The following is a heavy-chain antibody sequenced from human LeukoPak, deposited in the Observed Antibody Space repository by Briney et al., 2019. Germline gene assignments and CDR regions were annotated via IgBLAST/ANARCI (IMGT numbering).Heavy chain of an antibody. J-gene: IGHJ4*02. V-gene: IGHV3-23*01. D-gene: IGHD6-6*01. CDR2: ISGSGGST. Sequence: PGGSLRLSCAASGFTFSSYAMSWVRQAPGKGLEWVSAISGSGGSTYYADSVKGRFTISRDNSKNTLYLQMNSLRAEDTAVYYCAKDPVYSSWTDTPNERNKDDYWGQGTLVTVSS. CDR1: GFTFSSYA. CDR3: AKDPVYSSWTDTPNERNKDDY.